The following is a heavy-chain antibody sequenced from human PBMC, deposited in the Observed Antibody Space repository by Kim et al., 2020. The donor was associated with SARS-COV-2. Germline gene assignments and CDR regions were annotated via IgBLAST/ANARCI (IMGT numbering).Heavy chain of an antibody. CDR3: AHVKDMRTWSLHY. CDR2: IKSKGSGGTS. Sequence: GGSLRLSCAVSGLTFSDAWMTWVRQAPGKGLEWVGRIKSKGSGGTSDYAAPVKGRFSLSRDDSENTVFLQMNSLKTEDTAVYFCAHVKDMRTWSLHYWGQGTLVTVSS. J-gene: IGHJ4*02. V-gene: IGHV3-15*01. CDR1: GLTFSDAW. D-gene: IGHD1-26*01.